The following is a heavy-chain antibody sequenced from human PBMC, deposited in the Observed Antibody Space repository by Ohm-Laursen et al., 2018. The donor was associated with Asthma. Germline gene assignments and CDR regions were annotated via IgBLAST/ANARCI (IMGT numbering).Heavy chain of an antibody. CDR1: GFTFSSYA. Sequence: SLRLSCAASGFTFSSYAMSWVRQAPGKGLEWVSAISGGGDNTNYADSVKGRFTISRDESKNTLFLQMNSLRAEGTALYYCAKGDLGWYGNSAYSHWGQGTLVTVSS. D-gene: IGHD3-22*01. CDR3: AKGDLGWYGNSAYSH. V-gene: IGHV3-23*01. CDR2: ISGGGDNT. J-gene: IGHJ4*02.